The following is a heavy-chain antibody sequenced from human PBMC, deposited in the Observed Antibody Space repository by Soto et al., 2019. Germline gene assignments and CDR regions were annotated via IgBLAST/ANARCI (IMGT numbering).Heavy chain of an antibody. CDR3: ARSRFRTPGNIVLMVHVDY. J-gene: IGHJ4*02. V-gene: IGHV3-48*03. Sequence: GGSLRLSCAASGFTFSSYEMNWVRQAPGKGLEWVSYISSSGSTIYYADSVKGRFTISRDNAKNSLYLQMNSLRAEDTAVYYCARSRFRTPGNIVLMVHVDYWGQGTLVTVSS. CDR1: GFTFSSYE. CDR2: ISSSGSTI. D-gene: IGHD2-8*01.